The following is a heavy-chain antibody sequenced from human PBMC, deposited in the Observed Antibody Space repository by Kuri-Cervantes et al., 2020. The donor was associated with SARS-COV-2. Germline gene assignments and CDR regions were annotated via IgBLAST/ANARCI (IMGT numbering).Heavy chain of an antibody. V-gene: IGHV1-2*02. CDR1: GYTFTGYY. CDR2: INPNSGGT. CDR3: ARFTPGDY. Sequence: ASVKVSCKASGYTFTGYYMHWVRQAPGQGLEWMGWINPNSGGTNYAQKFQGRVTMTTDTSTSTAYMELRSLRSDDTAVYYCARFTPGDYWGQGTLVTVSS. D-gene: IGHD3-10*01. J-gene: IGHJ4*02.